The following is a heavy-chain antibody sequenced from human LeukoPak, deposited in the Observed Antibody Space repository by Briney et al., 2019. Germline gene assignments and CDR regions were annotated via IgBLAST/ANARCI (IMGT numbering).Heavy chain of an antibody. CDR3: ALLAVAGTDLL. V-gene: IGHV3-64*01. D-gene: IGHD6-19*01. CDR2: ISSDGGST. J-gene: IGHJ2*01. Sequence: PGGSLRLSCAASGFTFSSCAMHWVRQAPGKGLEFVSAISSDGGSTYYANSVKGRFTISRDNSENTLYLQMGSLRVEDMAVYYCALLAVAGTDLLWGRGTLVTVSS. CDR1: GFTFSSCA.